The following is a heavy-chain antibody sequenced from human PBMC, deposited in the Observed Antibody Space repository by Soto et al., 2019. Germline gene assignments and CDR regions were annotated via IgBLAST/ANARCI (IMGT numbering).Heavy chain of an antibody. Sequence: SETLSLISTVPGGPVGRGNYYWTCIRRPPGKALERIGYDPCRGGPNYCPSRKSRVTISVNPCKNHCSLKLSSVPDGDTAVYYCARYEPGNTVDY. V-gene: IGHV4-61*03. CDR1: GGPVGRGNYY. J-gene: IGHJ4*01. CDR3: ARYEPGNTVDY. CDR2: DPCRGGP. D-gene: IGHD4-17*01.